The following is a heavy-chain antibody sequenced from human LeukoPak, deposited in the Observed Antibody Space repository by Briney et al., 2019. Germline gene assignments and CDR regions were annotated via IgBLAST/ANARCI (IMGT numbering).Heavy chain of an antibody. Sequence: SETLSLTCAVYGGSFSGYYWSWIRQPPGEGLEWIGEINHSGSTNYNPSLKSRVTISVDTSKNQFSLKLSSVTAADTAVYYCARAVPPTYYYDSSGYYSYYYYMDVWGKGTTVTVSS. CDR1: GGSFSGYY. CDR2: INHSGST. V-gene: IGHV4-34*01. D-gene: IGHD3-22*01. J-gene: IGHJ6*03. CDR3: ARAVPPTYYYDSSGYYSYYYYMDV.